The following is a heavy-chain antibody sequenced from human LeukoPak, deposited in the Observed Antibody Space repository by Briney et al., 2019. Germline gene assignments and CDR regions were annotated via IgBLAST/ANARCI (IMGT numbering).Heavy chain of an antibody. CDR2: IYYIGST. J-gene: IGHJ6*03. Sequence: SETLSLTCTVSGDSISGYYWSWVRQPPGKGLECIGYIYYIGSTNYNPSLKSRVTISVDTSKNQFSLKLSSVTASDTAVYYCARDAGYCSSTSCYRNYYYYYMDVWGKGTTVTVSS. V-gene: IGHV4-59*01. CDR1: GDSISGYY. CDR3: ARDAGYCSSTSCYRNYYYYYMDV. D-gene: IGHD2-2*01.